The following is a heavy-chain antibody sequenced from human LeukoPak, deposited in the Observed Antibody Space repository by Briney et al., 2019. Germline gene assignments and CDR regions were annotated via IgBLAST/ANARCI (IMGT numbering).Heavy chain of an antibody. D-gene: IGHD5-18*01. J-gene: IGHJ6*03. CDR2: IKHGGVT. V-gene: IGHV4-34*01. Sequence: SETLSLTCGVHGSSFSEYFWHWVRQSPREGLEWIGDIKHGGVTNYNPSLMGRVTISVDTSKNQFSLMLTSVTAADTAVYYCARTIWGQQQWFNYYYYYMDVWGKGTTVTVSS. CDR3: ARTIWGQQQWFNYYYYYMDV. CDR1: GSSFSEYF.